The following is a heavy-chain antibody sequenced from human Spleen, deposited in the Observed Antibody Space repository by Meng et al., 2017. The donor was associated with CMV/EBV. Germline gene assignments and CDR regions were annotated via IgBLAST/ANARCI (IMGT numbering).Heavy chain of an antibody. Sequence: GESLKISCAASGFTLSAYSMNWVRQAPGKGLEWVSSISSSSRYIYYADSVKGRFAISRDNAKNSLYLQMDSLRAEDTAVYYCAKDQYSLAYCGGDCYPTGPDYWGQGTLVTVSS. CDR1: GFTLSAYS. J-gene: IGHJ4*02. CDR2: ISSSSRYI. D-gene: IGHD2-21*01. V-gene: IGHV3-21*06. CDR3: AKDQYSLAYCGGDCYPTGPDY.